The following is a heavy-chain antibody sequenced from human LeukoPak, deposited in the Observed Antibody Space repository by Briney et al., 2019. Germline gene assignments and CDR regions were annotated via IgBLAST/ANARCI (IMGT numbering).Heavy chain of an antibody. V-gene: IGHV1-24*01. CDR2: LDPVDGET. Sequence: ASVKVSCKASGYTLNALSIRWVRQAPGKGLEWMGGLDPVDGETIYAQRFQGRVTMTEDTSTDTAYLDLRSLRSDDTAVYYCTTSRRSYYGSGTFQYWGQGTLLTVSS. D-gene: IGHD3-10*01. CDR1: GYTLNALS. J-gene: IGHJ1*01. CDR3: TTSRRSYYGSGTFQY.